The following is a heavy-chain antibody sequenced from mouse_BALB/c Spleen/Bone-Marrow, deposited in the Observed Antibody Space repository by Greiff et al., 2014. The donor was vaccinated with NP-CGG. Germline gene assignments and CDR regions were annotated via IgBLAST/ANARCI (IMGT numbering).Heavy chain of an antibody. CDR1: GFNIKDTY. V-gene: IGHV14-3*02. D-gene: IGHD1-1*01. CDR3: AIYYYGSSGFAY. CDR2: IDPANGNT. Sequence: VQLQQSGAELVKPGASVKLSCTASGFNIKDTYMHWVKQRPEQGLEWIGRIDPANGNTKYDPKFQGKPTITADTSSNTAYLQLSSLTSEDTAVYYCAIYYYGSSGFAYWGQGTLVTVSA. J-gene: IGHJ3*01.